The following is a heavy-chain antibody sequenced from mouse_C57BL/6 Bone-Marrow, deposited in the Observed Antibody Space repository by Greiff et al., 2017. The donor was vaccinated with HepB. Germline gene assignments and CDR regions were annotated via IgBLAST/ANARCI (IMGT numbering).Heavy chain of an antibody. CDR1: GYTFTSYT. CDR3: AREGYYYGSSSPWFAY. CDR2: INPSSGYT. Sequence: VKVVESGAELARPGASVKMSCKASGYTFTSYTMHWVKQRPGQGLEWIGYINPSSGYTKYNQKFKDKATLTADKSSSTAYMQLSSLTSEDSAVYYCAREGYYYGSSSPWFAYWGQGTLVTVSA. D-gene: IGHD1-1*01. J-gene: IGHJ3*01. V-gene: IGHV1-4*01.